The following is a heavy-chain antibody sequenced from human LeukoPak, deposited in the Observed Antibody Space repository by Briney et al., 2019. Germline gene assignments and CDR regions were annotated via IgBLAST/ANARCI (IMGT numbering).Heavy chain of an antibody. J-gene: IGHJ5*02. CDR2: INPNSGGT. V-gene: IGHV1-2*02. D-gene: IGHD3-10*01. CDR3: AREGYYGSGSYFSYYNWFGP. CDR1: GYTFTGYY. Sequence: ASVKVSCKASGYTFTGYYMHWVRQAPGQGLEWMGWINPNSGGTNYAQKFQGRVTMTRDTSISIAYMELSRLRSDDTAVYYCAREGYYGSGSYFSYYNWFGPWGQGTLVTVSS.